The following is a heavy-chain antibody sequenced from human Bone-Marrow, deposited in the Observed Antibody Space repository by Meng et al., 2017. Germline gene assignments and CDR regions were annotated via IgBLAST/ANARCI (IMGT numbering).Heavy chain of an antibody. CDR1: GFTFDDYA. V-gene: IGHV3-43D*03. D-gene: IGHD3-10*01. CDR2: ISWDGGST. J-gene: IGHJ4*02. Sequence: GGSLRLSCAASGFTFDDYAMHWVRQAPGKGLEWVSLISWDGGSTYYANSVKGRFTISRDNSKNSLYLQMNSLRAEDTALYYCAKDMVRGVIFALDYWGQGTLVTVSS. CDR3: AKDMVRGVIFALDY.